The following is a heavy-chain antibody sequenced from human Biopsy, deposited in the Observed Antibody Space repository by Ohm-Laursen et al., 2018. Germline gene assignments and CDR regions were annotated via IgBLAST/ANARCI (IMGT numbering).Heavy chain of an antibody. V-gene: IGHV3-53*01. D-gene: IGHD6-6*01. CDR1: GFTVSSNY. CDR2: IYSGDRP. J-gene: IGHJ4*02. CDR3: ARNKPGSSSGSGFDY. Sequence: SLRLSCTASGFTVSSNYVSWVRQAPGMGLEWVSVIYSGDRPYYRESVRGRFTISRDNSKNTLYLQMNSLRADDTAVYYCARNKPGSSSGSGFDYWGQGTLVTVSS.